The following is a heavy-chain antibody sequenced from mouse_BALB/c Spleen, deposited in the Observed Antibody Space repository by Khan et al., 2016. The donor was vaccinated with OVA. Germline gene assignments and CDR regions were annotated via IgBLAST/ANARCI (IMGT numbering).Heavy chain of an antibody. CDR3: ARGGDGGFAY. J-gene: IGHJ3*01. CDR1: GYTFTSYD. Sequence: QVQLQQSGAELVKPGASVKLSCKASGYTFTSYDINWVRQRPEQGLEWIGWIFPGDGGTKYNEKFKDKATLTTDKSSSTAYRQLSRLPSEDSAVYFCARGGDGGFAYWGQGTLVTVSA. D-gene: IGHD3-3*01. V-gene: IGHV1S56*01. CDR2: IFPGDGGT.